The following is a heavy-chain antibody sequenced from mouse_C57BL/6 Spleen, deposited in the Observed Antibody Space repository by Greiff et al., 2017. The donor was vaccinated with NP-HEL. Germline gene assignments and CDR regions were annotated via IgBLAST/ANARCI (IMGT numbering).Heavy chain of an antibody. Sequence: EVQLQQSGPGLVKPSQSLSLTCSVTGYSITSGYYWNWIRQFPGNKLEWMGYISYDGSNNYNPSLKNRISITRDTSKNQFFLKLNSVTTEDTATYYCARGPITTVVFDYWGQGTTLTVSS. CDR3: ARGPITTVVFDY. J-gene: IGHJ2*01. V-gene: IGHV3-6*01. CDR2: ISYDGSN. D-gene: IGHD1-1*01. CDR1: GYSITSGYY.